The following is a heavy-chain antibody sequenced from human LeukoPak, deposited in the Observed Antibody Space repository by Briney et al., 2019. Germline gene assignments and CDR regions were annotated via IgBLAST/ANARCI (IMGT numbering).Heavy chain of an antibody. CDR3: ARVLRSSLILTGYSNGLDY. J-gene: IGHJ4*02. D-gene: IGHD3-9*01. CDR2: TSAYNGNT. V-gene: IGHV1-18*01. CDR1: GYTFTSYG. Sequence: ASVNVSGKASGYTFTSYGISWVRQAPGQGLEWMGWTSAYNGNTNYAQKLQGRVTMTTDTSTSTAYMELRSLRSDDTAVYYCARVLRSSLILTGYSNGLDYWGQGTLGTVSS.